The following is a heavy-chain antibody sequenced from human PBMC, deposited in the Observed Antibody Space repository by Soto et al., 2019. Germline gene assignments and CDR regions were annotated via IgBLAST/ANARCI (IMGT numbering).Heavy chain of an antibody. D-gene: IGHD3-9*01. CDR2: INHSGST. CDR1: GGSFSGYY. J-gene: IGHJ6*02. CDR3: ARGIQYYDILTGWDYYYYGMDV. V-gene: IGHV4-34*01. Sequence: SETLSLTCAVYGGSFSGYYWSWIRQPPGKGLEWIGEINHSGSTNYNPSLKSRVTISVDTSKNQFSLKLSSVTAADTAVYYCARGIQYYDILTGWDYYYYGMDVWGQGTTVTVSS.